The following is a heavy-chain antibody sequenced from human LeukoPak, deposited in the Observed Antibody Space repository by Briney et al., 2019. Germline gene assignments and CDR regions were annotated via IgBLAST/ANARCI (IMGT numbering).Heavy chain of an antibody. CDR2: INPNSGGT. CDR1: GYTFTGYY. J-gene: IGHJ3*02. V-gene: IGHV1-2*02. Sequence: ASVKVSCKASGYTFTGYYMHWVRQAPGQGLEWMGWINPNSGGTNYAQKFQGRATMTRDTSISTAYMELSRLRSDDTAVYYCARNAEDTAMVFLAFDIWGQGTMVTVSS. D-gene: IGHD5-18*01. CDR3: ARNAEDTAMVFLAFDI.